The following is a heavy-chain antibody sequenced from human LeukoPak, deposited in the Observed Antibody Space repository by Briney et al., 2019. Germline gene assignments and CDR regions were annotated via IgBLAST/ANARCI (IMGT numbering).Heavy chain of an antibody. V-gene: IGHV4-34*01. CDR2: INHSGST. CDR3: ARGVFLRGYRPFDY. Sequence: SETLSLTCAVYGGSFSGYYWSWIRQPPGKGLEWIGEINHSGSTNYNPSLKSRVTISVDTSKNQFSLKLSSVTAADTTVYYCARGVFLRGYRPFDYWGQGTLSPSPQ. D-gene: IGHD5-18*01. J-gene: IGHJ4*02. CDR1: GGSFSGYY.